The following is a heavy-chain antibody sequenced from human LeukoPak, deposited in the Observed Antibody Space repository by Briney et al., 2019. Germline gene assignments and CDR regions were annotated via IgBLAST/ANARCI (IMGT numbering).Heavy chain of an antibody. J-gene: IGHJ4*02. D-gene: IGHD2-21*01. Sequence: GGSLRLSCAASGLTVSDNFMSWVRQAPGKGLEWVSVLYRGGNTYYADSVRCRFTISRDNSKNMVYLQMNSLTAEDTAVYYCARDRIEGATSDFDYWGQGTLVTVSS. V-gene: IGHV3-66*01. CDR2: LYRGGNT. CDR3: ARDRIEGATSDFDY. CDR1: GLTVSDNF.